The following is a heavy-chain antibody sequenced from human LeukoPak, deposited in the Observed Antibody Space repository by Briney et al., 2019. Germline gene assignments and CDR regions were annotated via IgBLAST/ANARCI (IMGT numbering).Heavy chain of an antibody. CDR1: GYSFTSYW. V-gene: IGHV5-51*01. D-gene: IGHD4-17*01. CDR3: ARVLTTVTPYFDY. Sequence: GGSLKISCKGSGYSFTSYWIGWVRQMPGKGLEWMGIIYPGDSDTRYSPSFQGQVTISADKSISTAYLQWSSLKASDTAMYYCARVLTTVTPYFDYWGQGTLVTVSS. CDR2: IYPGDSDT. J-gene: IGHJ4*02.